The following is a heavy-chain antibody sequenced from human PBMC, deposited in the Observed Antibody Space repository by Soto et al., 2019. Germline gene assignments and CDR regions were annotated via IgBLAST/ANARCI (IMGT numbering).Heavy chain of an antibody. CDR2: IWYDGNNK. CDR1: GFTFSSYD. J-gene: IGHJ4*02. V-gene: IGHV3-33*01. D-gene: IGHD1-26*01. Sequence: QVQLVESGGGVVQPGRSLRLSCAASGFTFSSYDIHWVRQAPGKGLEWVAVIWYDGNNKYYADSVKGRFTISGDNSKNTLYLQMNSLRAEDTAVYYCAREYSGNYFDYWGQGTLVTVSS. CDR3: AREYSGNYFDY.